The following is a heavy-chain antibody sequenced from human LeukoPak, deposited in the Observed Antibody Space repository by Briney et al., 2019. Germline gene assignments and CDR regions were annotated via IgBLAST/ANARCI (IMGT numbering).Heavy chain of an antibody. J-gene: IGHJ4*02. D-gene: IGHD1-26*01. Sequence: SQTLSLTCAISGDRVSSNSAAWNWIRHSPSRGLEWLGRTYYRSKWYYDYAVSVKSRITINPDTSKNQFPLQLDSVTLEDTAVYYCARARIVGATRCLDYWGQGTLVTVSS. CDR2: TYYRSKWYY. CDR1: GDRVSSNSAA. V-gene: IGHV6-1*01. CDR3: ARARIVGATRCLDY.